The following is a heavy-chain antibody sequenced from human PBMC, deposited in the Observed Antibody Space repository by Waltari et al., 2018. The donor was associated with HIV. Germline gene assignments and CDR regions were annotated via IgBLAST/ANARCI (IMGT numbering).Heavy chain of an antibody. J-gene: IGHJ1*01. CDR1: GGSLSGYF. V-gene: IGHV4-34*02. CDR3: ATKPQKIGPPLEH. CDR2: INHNGET. Sequence: QVQLQEWGAGLVRPSETLSLTCAVYGGSLSGYFWNWIRLSPGKGLEWIGEINHNGETNYNPSLKSRATIGIDTSKSQFSLNLTSVSVADTAVYFCATKPQKIGPPLEHWGQGALVSVSS.